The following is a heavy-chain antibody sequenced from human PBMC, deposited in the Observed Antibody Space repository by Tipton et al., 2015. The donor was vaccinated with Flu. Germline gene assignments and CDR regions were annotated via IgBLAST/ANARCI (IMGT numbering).Heavy chain of an antibody. D-gene: IGHD3-10*01. J-gene: IGHJ6*02. V-gene: IGHV1-18*01. CDR3: ARHFLVFGEGGMDV. CDR1: DYSFSEYA. CDR2: ISTYTSAT. Sequence: QLVQSGAEVKRPGASVKVSCKASDYSFSEYAISWVRQAPGQGLEWMGWISTYTSATNYAQRVQGRVTMTTDASTNTVYLELTNLTPDDTAVYYCARHFLVFGEGGMDVWGHGTTVTVSS.